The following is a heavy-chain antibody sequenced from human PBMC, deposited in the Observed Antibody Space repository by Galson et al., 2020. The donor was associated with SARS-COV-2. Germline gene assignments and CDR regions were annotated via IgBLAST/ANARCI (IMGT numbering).Heavy chain of an antibody. CDR3: ARVVNPYGDCDY. Sequence: SETLSLTCTVSGGSISSYYWSWIRQPPGKGLEWIGYIYYSGSTNYNPSLKSRVTISVDTSKNQFSLKLSSVTAADTAVYYCARVVNPYGDCDYWGQGTLVTVSS. CDR1: GGSISSYY. CDR2: IYYSGST. D-gene: IGHD2-21*01. J-gene: IGHJ4*02. V-gene: IGHV4-59*13.